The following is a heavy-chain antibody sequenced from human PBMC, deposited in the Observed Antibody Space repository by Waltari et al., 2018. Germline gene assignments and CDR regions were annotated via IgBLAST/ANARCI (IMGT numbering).Heavy chain of an antibody. CDR1: GYSFDSYG. CDR3: ARRSPYSSFDY. D-gene: IGHD3-22*01. CDR2: FNPDNGDV. V-gene: IGHV1-18*01. Sequence: QVQLVQSGAEVKKPGASVKVSCKASGYSFDSYGISWVRQAPGQGLEWMGWFNPDNGDVNYAQKFQGRVTMTTDSSTSTAHMELRSLGSDDTAVYYCARRSPYSSFDYWGQGTLVTVSS. J-gene: IGHJ4*02.